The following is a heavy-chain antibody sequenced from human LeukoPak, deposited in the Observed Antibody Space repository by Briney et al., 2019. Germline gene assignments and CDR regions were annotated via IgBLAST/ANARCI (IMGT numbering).Heavy chain of an antibody. V-gene: IGHV1-69*06. J-gene: IGHJ6*03. D-gene: IGHD5-24*01. CDR1: GGSFNSYA. CDR3: ARSEEMGTINYLDV. CDR2: MIPMFYTP. Sequence: SVKVSCKTSGGSFNSYAISWVRQAPGQGLEWMGVMIPMFYTPTYAQKFQGRLTITADRSTNTTYMELSSLRSEDTAMYYCARSEEMGTINYLDVWGDGTTVTVS.